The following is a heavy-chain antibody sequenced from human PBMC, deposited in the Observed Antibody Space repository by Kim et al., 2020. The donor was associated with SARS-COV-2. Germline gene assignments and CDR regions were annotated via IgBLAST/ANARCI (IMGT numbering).Heavy chain of an antibody. CDR1: GYTFTTYA. Sequence: ASVKVSYKASGYTFTTYAINWVRQAPGQGLEWMGWISIYNGDTNFAQKFQGRVTMTTDTSTSTAYMELRSLRSDDTAVYYCARDHIAARPGWFDPWGQGT. J-gene: IGHJ5*02. D-gene: IGHD6-6*01. CDR3: ARDHIAARPGWFDP. CDR2: ISIYNGDT. V-gene: IGHV1-18*01.